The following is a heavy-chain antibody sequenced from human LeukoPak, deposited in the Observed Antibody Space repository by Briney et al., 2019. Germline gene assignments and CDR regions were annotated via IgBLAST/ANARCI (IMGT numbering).Heavy chain of an antibody. CDR3: ARDRGHGGPYYFDY. V-gene: IGHV4-59*01. J-gene: IGHJ4*02. CDR1: GGSISGYY. D-gene: IGHD4-23*01. Sequence: SETLSLTCTVSGGSISGYYWSWIRQTPGKGLEWIGYIHYTGSTNYSPSLKSRVTISVNTSKNHFSLKVTSVTAADTAVYYCARDRGHGGPYYFDYWGQGTLVTASS. CDR2: IHYTGST.